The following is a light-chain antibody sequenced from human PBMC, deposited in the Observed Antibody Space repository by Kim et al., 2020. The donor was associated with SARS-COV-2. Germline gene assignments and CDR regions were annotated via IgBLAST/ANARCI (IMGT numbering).Light chain of an antibody. CDR3: QVWDSLTYHWV. V-gene: IGLV3-21*04. CDR1: NIEAKS. CDR2: YNN. Sequence: SYELTQPPSVSVTPGETATITCTGDNIEAKSVQWCQQKPGQAPLLVIYYNNARPSGIPERVSGSNFGDTAALSISRVEVEDEADYYCQVWDSLTYHWVF. J-gene: IGLJ3*02.